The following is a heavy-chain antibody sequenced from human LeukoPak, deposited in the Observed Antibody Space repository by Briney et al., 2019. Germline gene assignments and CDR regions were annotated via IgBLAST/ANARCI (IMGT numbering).Heavy chain of an antibody. J-gene: IGHJ6*04. D-gene: IGHD6-19*01. Sequence: SETLSLTCAVYGGSFSGCYWSWIRQPPGKGLEWIGEINHSGRTNYNPSLKSRVTISVNTSTNQFSLKLRSVTAAAAAVYYCARGRTIFRAVAGTNYYYYGMDVWGKGTTVTVSS. CDR3: ARGRTIFRAVAGTNYYYYGMDV. CDR2: INHSGRT. V-gene: IGHV4-34*01. CDR1: GGSFSGCY.